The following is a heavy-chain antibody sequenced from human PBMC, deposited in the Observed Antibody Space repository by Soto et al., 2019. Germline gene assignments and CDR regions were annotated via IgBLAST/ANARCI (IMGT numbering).Heavy chain of an antibody. CDR2: IGGGNDI. V-gene: IGHV3-23*01. CDR1: GFTFSNYA. Sequence: VQLLESGGGLVQSGGSLRLSCEASGFTFSNYAMSWVRQAPGEGPEWVSTIGGGNDIFYRDSVKGRFTISRDDSKNTMYLQMDKLRVEDTPMYFSVKDSVSFNGIYDAFDVWGQGTVVTVSS. J-gene: IGHJ3*01. CDR3: VKDSVSFNGIYDAFDV. D-gene: IGHD3-3*02.